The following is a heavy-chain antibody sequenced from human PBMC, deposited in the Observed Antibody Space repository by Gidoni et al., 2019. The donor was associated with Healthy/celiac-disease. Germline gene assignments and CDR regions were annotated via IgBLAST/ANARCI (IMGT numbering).Heavy chain of an antibody. CDR3: AREAFSGVTTNQGWFDP. D-gene: IGHD1-26*01. Sequence: QVQLVQSAAAVQKPWASLTLSSHASAYTFTSYYMHWVRQAPGQGLEWMGIINPTGGSTSYAQKFQGRVTMTRDTSTSTVYMELSSLRSEDTAVYYCAREAFSGVTTNQGWFDPWGQGTLVTVSS. CDR1: AYTFTSYY. CDR2: INPTGGST. J-gene: IGHJ5*02. V-gene: IGHV1-46*01.